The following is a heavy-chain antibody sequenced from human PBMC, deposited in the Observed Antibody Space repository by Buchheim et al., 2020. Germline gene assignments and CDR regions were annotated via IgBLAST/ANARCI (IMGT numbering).Heavy chain of an antibody. D-gene: IGHD5-18*01. CDR2: ISYDGSNK. Sequence: QVQLVESGGGVVQPGRSLRLSCAASGFTFSRYAIHWVRQAPGKGLEWVAVISYDGSNKYFADSVKGRFTISRDNSRNTVYLQMNSLRHEDTALYYCARVPPVGLPIPNFDSWGQGTL. CDR3: ARVPPVGLPIPNFDS. V-gene: IGHV3-30-3*01. J-gene: IGHJ4*02. CDR1: GFTFSRYA.